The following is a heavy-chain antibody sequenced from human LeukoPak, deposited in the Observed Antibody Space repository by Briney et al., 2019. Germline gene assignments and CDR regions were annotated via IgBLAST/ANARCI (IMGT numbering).Heavy chain of an antibody. CDR2: IIPIFGTA. V-gene: IGHV1-69*06. CDR3: AMGVGAPEDLAVAVDFDY. CDR1: GYTFTSHV. Sequence: ASVKVSCKASGYTFTSHVINWVRQAPGQGLEWMGWIIPIFGTANYAQKFQGRVTITADKSTSTAYMELSSLRSEDTAVYYCAMGVGAPEDLAVAVDFDYWGQGTLVTVSS. D-gene: IGHD6-19*01. J-gene: IGHJ4*02.